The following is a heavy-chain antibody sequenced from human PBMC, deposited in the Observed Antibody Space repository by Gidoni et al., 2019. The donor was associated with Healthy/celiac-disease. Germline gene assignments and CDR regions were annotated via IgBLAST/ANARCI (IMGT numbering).Heavy chain of an antibody. D-gene: IGHD1-1*01. CDR3: AKDMEGNWNVIDY. Sequence: EVQLVESGGGLVQPGRSLRLSCAASGFTFDDYAMHWVRQDPGKGLEWVSGISWNSGRIGYADSVKGRITISRDNAKNSLYLQMNSLRAEDTALYYGAKDMEGNWNVIDYWGQGTLVTVSS. CDR2: ISWNSGRI. V-gene: IGHV3-9*01. J-gene: IGHJ4*02. CDR1: GFTFDDYA.